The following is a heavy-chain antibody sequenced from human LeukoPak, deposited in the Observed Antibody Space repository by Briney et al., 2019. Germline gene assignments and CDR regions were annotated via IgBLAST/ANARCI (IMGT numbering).Heavy chain of an antibody. CDR3: ARGPPYYDFWSGYPR. J-gene: IGHJ4*02. CDR2: ISSSGSTI. V-gene: IGHV3-11*01. Sequence: GGSLRLSCAASGFTFGDYYMSWIRQAPGKGLEWVSYISSSGSTIYYADSVKGRFTISRDNAKNSLYLQMNSLRAEDTAVYYCARGPPYYDFWSGYPRGGQGTLVTVSS. D-gene: IGHD3-3*01. CDR1: GFTFGDYY.